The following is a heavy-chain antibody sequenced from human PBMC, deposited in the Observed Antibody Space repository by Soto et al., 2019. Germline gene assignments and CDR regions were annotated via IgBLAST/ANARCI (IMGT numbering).Heavy chain of an antibody. D-gene: IGHD4-17*01. CDR1: GGSISSYY. J-gene: IGHJ4*02. CDR2: IYYSGST. V-gene: IGHV4-59*01. Sequence: QVQLQESGPGLVKPSETLSLTCTVSGGSISSYYWSWIRQPPGKGLEWIGYIYYSGSTNYNPSLKSRVTISVDTSKNQFSLKLSSVTAADTAVYYCARWRRGIYGDPVDYWGQGTLVTVSS. CDR3: ARWRRGIYGDPVDY.